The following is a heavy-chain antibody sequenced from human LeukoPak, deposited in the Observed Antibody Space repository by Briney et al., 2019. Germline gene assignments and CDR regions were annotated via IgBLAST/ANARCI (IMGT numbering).Heavy chain of an antibody. Sequence: PGGSLRLSCVASGFTFSTYSMNWVRQAPGKGLEWVSYITSSSSAKYYADSVKGRFTISRDNAENSLYLQMNSLRAEDTAVYYCTRDQEGSDYWGQGTLVTASS. CDR1: GFTFSTYS. J-gene: IGHJ4*02. V-gene: IGHV3-48*01. CDR3: TRDQEGSDY. CDR2: ITSSSSAK.